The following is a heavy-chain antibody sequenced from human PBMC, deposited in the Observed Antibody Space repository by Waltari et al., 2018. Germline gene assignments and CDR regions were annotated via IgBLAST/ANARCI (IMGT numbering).Heavy chain of an antibody. CDR1: GYTFTNYH. CDR2: INPYSGST. CDR3: ASDAGGSEFWSGFHS. D-gene: IGHD3-3*01. V-gene: IGHV1-46*03. Sequence: QVQLVQSGAEVKKPGASVKISCEASGYTFTNYHMHWVRQAPGQGLEWMAMINPYSGSTTYAQKFQGRVTMTRDTSTSTVYMELRSLTSEDTAVHYCASDAGGSEFWSGFHSWGQGTLVTVSS. J-gene: IGHJ5*02.